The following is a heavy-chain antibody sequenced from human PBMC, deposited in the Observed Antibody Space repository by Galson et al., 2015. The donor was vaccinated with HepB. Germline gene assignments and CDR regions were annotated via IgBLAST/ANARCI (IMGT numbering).Heavy chain of an antibody. CDR2: IKEDGSEK. D-gene: IGHD3-10*01. Sequence: SLRLSCAASEFILSMYWMNWVRQAPGKGLEWVANIKEDGSEKNYVDSVKGRFTISRDNAKNSLYLKVNSLRAEDTAIYYCARVKRGEWYSFNYYGMDVWGQGTTVTVSS. J-gene: IGHJ6*02. CDR1: EFILSMYW. V-gene: IGHV3-7*05. CDR3: ARVKRGEWYSFNYYGMDV.